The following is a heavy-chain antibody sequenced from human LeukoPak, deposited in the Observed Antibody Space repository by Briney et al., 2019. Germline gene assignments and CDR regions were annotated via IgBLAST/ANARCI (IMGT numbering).Heavy chain of an antibody. V-gene: IGHV3-21*01. D-gene: IGHD6-13*01. J-gene: IGHJ4*02. CDR2: IRSSGPSI. CDR3: ARDGPAASTEVDY. CDR1: GFTFSNYS. Sequence: GGSLRLSCAASGFTFSNYSMIWVRQAPGKGLEWVSYIRSSGPSIYYAGSVKGRFTISRDNAKNSLYLQMNSLRAEDTAVYYCARDGPAASTEVDYWGQGTLVTVSS.